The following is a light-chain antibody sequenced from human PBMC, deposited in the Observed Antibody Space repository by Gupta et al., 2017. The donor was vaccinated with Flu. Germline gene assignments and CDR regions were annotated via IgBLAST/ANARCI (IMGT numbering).Light chain of an antibody. J-gene: IGKJ5*01. CDR2: DAS. CDR3: QQPSNWPPIT. Sequence: EIVLTQSPATLSLSPGERATLSCRASQSVSSYLAWYQQKPGQAPRLLIYDASNRDTGIPARFSGSGYGTDFTLTISSREPEDFAVYYCQQPSNWPPITFGQGTQLDIK. V-gene: IGKV3-11*01. CDR1: QSVSSY.